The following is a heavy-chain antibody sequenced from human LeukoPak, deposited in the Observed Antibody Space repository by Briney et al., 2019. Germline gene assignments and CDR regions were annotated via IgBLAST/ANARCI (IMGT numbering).Heavy chain of an antibody. Sequence: SETLSLTCTVSGGSISNFYRSWIRQPAGKGLEWIVRIHTSGNTDYNPSLKSRVTMSLDTSKNQFSLRLNSMTAADTAVYYCAREGSATARPFVSNDCWGQGTLVTVSS. CDR1: GGSISNFY. V-gene: IGHV4-4*07. D-gene: IGHD6-6*01. J-gene: IGHJ4*02. CDR3: AREGSATARPFVSNDC. CDR2: IHTSGNT.